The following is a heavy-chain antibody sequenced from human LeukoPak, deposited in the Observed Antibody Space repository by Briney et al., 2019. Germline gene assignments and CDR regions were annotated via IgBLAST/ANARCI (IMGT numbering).Heavy chain of an antibody. CDR3: ARGTSRYYYDSSGNYFDY. CDR2: INHSGST. Sequence: PSETLSLTCAVYGGSFSGYYWSWIRQPPGKGLEWIGEINHSGSTNYNPSLKSRVTISVDTSKNQFSLKLSSVTAADTAVYYCARGTSRYYYDSSGNYFDYWGQGTLVTVSS. V-gene: IGHV4-34*01. D-gene: IGHD3-22*01. CDR1: GGSFSGYY. J-gene: IGHJ4*02.